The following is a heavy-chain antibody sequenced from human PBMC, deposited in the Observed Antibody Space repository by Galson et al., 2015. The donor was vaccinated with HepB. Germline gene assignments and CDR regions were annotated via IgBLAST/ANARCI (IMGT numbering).Heavy chain of an antibody. Sequence: SLRLSCAASGFTFSSYAMHWVRQAPGKGLEWVAVISYDGSNKYYADSVKGRFTISRDNSKNTLYLQMNSLRAEDTAVYYCARPRVRDDAFDIWGQGTMVTVSS. D-gene: IGHD1-1*01. CDR3: ARPRVRDDAFDI. V-gene: IGHV3-30-3*01. CDR1: GFTFSSYA. J-gene: IGHJ3*02. CDR2: ISYDGSNK.